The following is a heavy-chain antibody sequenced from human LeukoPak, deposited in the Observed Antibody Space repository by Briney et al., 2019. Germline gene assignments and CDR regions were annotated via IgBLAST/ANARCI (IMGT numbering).Heavy chain of an antibody. J-gene: IGHJ4*02. D-gene: IGHD5-24*01. CDR3: ARDKGGLQLHEEILDY. V-gene: IGHV3-21*01. Sequence: NPGGSLRLSCAASGFTFSSYTMNWVRQAPGKGLEWVSSISSSSSYIYYADSVKGRFTISRDNAKNSLYLQMNSLRAEDTAVYYCARDKGGLQLHEEILDYWGQGTLVTVSS. CDR2: ISSSSSYI. CDR1: GFTFSSYT.